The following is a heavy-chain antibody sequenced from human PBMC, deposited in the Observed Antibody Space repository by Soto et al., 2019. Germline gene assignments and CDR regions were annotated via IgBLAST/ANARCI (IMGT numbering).Heavy chain of an antibody. CDR1: GGTFSSYA. D-gene: IGHD1-26*01. J-gene: IGHJ5*02. V-gene: IGHV1-69*13. CDR3: AREGSEDTRWFDP. CDR2: IIPIFGTA. Sequence: GASVKVSCKASGGTFSSYAISWVRQAPGQGLEWMGGIIPIFGTANYAQKFQGRVTITADESTSTAYMELSSLRSEDTAVYYCAREGSEDTRWFDPWGQGTLVTVSS.